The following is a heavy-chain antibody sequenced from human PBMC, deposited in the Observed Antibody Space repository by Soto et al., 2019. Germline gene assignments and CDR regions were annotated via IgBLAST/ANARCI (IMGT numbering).Heavy chain of an antibody. J-gene: IGHJ4*02. D-gene: IGHD5-18*01. Sequence: QVQLQESGPGLVKPSETLSLTCTVSGGSISSYYWSWIRQPPGKGLEWIGYIYYSGSTNYNPSLKSRVTXXVXTXXNQFSLKLSSVTAADTAVYYCARDNGYRYGYTLDHWGQGTLVTVSS. CDR2: IYYSGST. CDR3: ARDNGYRYGYTLDH. CDR1: GGSISSYY. V-gene: IGHV4-59*01.